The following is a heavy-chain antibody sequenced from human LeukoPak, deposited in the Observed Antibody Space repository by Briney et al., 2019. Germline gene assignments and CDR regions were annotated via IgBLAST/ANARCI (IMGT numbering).Heavy chain of an antibody. V-gene: IGHV3-49*04. CDR3: IRDYFRFDP. D-gene: IGHD3-10*01. CDR1: GFTFGDYA. CDR2: IRSKAYRGTT. J-gene: IGHJ5*02. Sequence: GGSPRLSCTASGFTFGDYAMSWVRQAPGKGLEWVGFIRSKAYRGTTEYAASVKGRFTISRDDSKSIAYLQMNSLKTEDTAVYYCIRDYFRFDPWGQGTLVTVSS.